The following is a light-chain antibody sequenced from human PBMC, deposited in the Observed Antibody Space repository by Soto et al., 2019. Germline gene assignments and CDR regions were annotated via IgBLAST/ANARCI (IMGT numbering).Light chain of an antibody. J-gene: IGLJ1*01. Sequence: QSALTQPASVSGSLGQSITISCTGTSSDVGGYNYVSWYQQFPGQAPNLIIYDVTNRPSGVSSRFSGSKSGNRASLTISGLQAEDEADYYCSSYTTPTTSCVFGTGTKLTVL. V-gene: IGLV2-14*03. CDR2: DVT. CDR1: SSDVGGYNY. CDR3: SSYTTPTTSCV.